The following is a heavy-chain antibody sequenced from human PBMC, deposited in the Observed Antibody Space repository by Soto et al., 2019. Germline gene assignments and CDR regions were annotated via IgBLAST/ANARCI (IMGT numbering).Heavy chain of an antibody. V-gene: IGHV4-34*01. Sequence: SETLSLTCAVYGGSFSGYYWGWIRQPPGKGLEWIGEINHSGSTNYTPSLKSRVTISVDTSKNQFSLKLSSVTAEDTAVYYCARVATYYDILTGYSLPVFFDYWGQGTLVTVSS. J-gene: IGHJ4*02. CDR2: INHSGST. D-gene: IGHD3-9*01. CDR3: ARVATYYDILTGYSLPVFFDY. CDR1: GGSFSGYY.